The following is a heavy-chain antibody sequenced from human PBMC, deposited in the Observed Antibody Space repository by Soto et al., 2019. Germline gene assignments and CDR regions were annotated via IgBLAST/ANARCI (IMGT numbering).Heavy chain of an antibody. J-gene: IGHJ3*02. V-gene: IGHV3-23*01. CDR1: GFTVSSHA. CDR3: APHVSCSGGICQYDAFAI. CDR2: VTADGGT. D-gene: IGHD2-15*01. Sequence: EVQVLESGGGLVQPGGSLRLSCEGSGFTVSSHAMTWIRQAPGKGPEWVSTVTADGGTYYADSVKGRFAMSRDTSENTRYLQVNSLGAEDTAAYYCAPHVSCSGGICQYDAFAIRGQGTMVTVSS.